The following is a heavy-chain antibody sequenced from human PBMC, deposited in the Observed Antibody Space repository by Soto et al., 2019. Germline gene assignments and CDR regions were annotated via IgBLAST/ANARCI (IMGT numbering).Heavy chain of an antibody. CDR3: ARTGQTYDYYGMDV. CDR1: GGSISSYY. V-gene: IGHV4-4*07. Sequence: SETLSLTCTVSGGSISSYYWSWIRQPAGKGLEWIGRIYTSGSTNYNPSLKSRVTMSVDTSKNQFSLKLSSVTAADTAVYYCARTGQTYDYYGMDVWGKGTTVTASS. J-gene: IGHJ6*04. D-gene: IGHD3-22*01. CDR2: IYTSGST.